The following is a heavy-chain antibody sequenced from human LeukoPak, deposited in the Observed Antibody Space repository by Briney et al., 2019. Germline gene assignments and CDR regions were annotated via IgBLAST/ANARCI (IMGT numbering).Heavy chain of an antibody. CDR3: ARTRYYYNSRNYGAPYYFDY. Sequence: SETLSLTCAVYGGSFSGYYWSWIRQPPGKGLEWIGEIDHSGSTYYNPSLKSRVTISVDTSKNQFSLKLSSVTAADTAVYYCARTRYYYNSRNYGAPYYFDYWGQGTLVTVSS. CDR2: IDHSGST. J-gene: IGHJ4*02. D-gene: IGHD3-10*01. V-gene: IGHV4-34*01. CDR1: GGSFSGYY.